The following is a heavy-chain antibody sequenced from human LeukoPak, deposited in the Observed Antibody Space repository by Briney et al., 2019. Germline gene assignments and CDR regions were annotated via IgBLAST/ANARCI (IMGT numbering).Heavy chain of an antibody. D-gene: IGHD3-10*01. CDR3: AKDREAYCSGSYGDY. Sequence: GGSLRLSCAASGFTFSSYAMSWVRQAPGKGLEWVSAISGSGGSTYYADSVKGRFTISRDNSKNTLYLQMNSLRAEDTAVYYCAKDREAYCSGSYGDYWGQGTLVTVSS. V-gene: IGHV3-23*01. CDR2: ISGSGGST. J-gene: IGHJ4*02. CDR1: GFTFSSYA.